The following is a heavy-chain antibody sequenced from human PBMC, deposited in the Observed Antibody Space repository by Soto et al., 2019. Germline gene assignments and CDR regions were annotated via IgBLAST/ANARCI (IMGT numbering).Heavy chain of an antibody. CDR3: ATLYGPFDI. CDR2: IRGDGINT. Sequence: EVQLVESGGGLVQSGGSLRLSCAASGFTFSNYWMHWVRQAPGKGLVWVSLIRGDGINTKYTDSVKGRFTISRDNAKNTLFLQMNSLTAEDTAVYYCATLYGPFDIWGQGTLVTVSS. CDR1: GFTFSNYW. V-gene: IGHV3-74*01. D-gene: IGHD3-16*01. J-gene: IGHJ3*02.